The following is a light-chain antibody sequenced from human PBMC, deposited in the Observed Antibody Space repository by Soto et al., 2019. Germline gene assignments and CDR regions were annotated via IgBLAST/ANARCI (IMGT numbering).Light chain of an antibody. V-gene: IGKV1-12*01. CDR1: EDINSR. J-gene: IGKJ5*01. CDR2: AAF. CDR3: QQADSFPIT. Sequence: DIQMTQSPSSVSASVGDRVTISCRASEDINSRLAWYQQKPGNAPKLLIYAAFILQSGVSSRFSGYGSGTDFTLYISSLQPQAFATYYCQQADSFPITFGQGTRLEIK.